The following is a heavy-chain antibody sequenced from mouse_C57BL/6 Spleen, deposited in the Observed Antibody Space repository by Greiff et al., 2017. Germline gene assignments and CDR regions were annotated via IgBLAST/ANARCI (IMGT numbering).Heavy chain of an antibody. Sequence: EVKLQESGPGLVKPSQSLSLTCSVTGYSITSGYYWNWIRQFPGNKLEWMGYISYDGSNNYNPSLKNRISITRDTSKNQFFLKLNSVTTEDTATYYCARAVSTHGSGWFAYWGQGTLVTVSA. D-gene: IGHD2-1*01. CDR1: GYSITSGYY. V-gene: IGHV3-6*01. CDR2: ISYDGSN. J-gene: IGHJ3*01. CDR3: ARAVSTHGSGWFAY.